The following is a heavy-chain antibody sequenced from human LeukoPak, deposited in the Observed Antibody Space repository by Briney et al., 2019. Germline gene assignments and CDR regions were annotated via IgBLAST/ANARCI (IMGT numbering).Heavy chain of an antibody. V-gene: IGHV1-46*01. J-gene: IGHJ4*02. CDR3: ARGKSTDIVVVPAAHDY. CDR1: GYTFTSYY. D-gene: IGHD2-2*01. CDR2: INPSGGST. Sequence: ASVKVSCKASGYTFTSYYIHWVRQAPGQGLEWMGIINPSGGSTNYAQKFQGRVTMTRDTSISTAYMELSRLRSDDTAVYYCARGKSTDIVVVPAAHDYWGQGTLVTVSS.